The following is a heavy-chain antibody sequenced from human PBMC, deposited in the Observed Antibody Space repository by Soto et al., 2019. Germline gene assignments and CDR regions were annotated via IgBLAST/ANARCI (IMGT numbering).Heavy chain of an antibody. CDR2: INQDGSEK. CDR1: GSTFSTYW. V-gene: IGHV3-7*01. J-gene: IGHJ4*02. CDR3: SRSLNS. Sequence: PGGSLRLSCAASGSTFSTYWMDWVRQTPGKGLGWVANINQDGSEKNYVDSVKGRFTIYRDNAKNSLYLQMSSLTAEDSALYYCSRSLNSWGQGTLVTVSS.